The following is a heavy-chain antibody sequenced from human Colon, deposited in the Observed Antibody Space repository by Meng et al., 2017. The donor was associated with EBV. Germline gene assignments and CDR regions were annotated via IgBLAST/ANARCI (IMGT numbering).Heavy chain of an antibody. J-gene: IGHJ4*02. CDR1: GDSITNHNW. CDR3: ARNYYFDY. CDR2: IYYTGST. Sequence: QVQLRESGPALVKPSETLSLTCAVSGDSITNHNWWAWVRQPPGKGLEWIGYIYYTGSTYYDPSLKSRVTISMDTSKNQFSLRLSSVTAADTAVYYCARNYYFDYWGQGTLVTVSS. V-gene: IGHV4-30-4*01.